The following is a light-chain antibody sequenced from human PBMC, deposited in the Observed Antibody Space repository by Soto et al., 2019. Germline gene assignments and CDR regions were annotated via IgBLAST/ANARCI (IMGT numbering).Light chain of an antibody. V-gene: IGKV3-11*01. CDR2: DAS. CDR1: QSVSSY. J-gene: IGKJ1*01. Sequence: EIVLTQSPATLSLSPGERATLSCRASQSVSSYLAWYQQKPGQAPRLLIYDASNRATGIPAKFSGSGSGTDFTLIISSLEPEDFAVYYCQQRSNWPRTFGQGTKVDIK. CDR3: QQRSNWPRT.